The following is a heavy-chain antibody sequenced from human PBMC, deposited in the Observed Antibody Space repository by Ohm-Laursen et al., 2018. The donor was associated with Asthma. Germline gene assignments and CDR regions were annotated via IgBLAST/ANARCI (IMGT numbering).Heavy chain of an antibody. D-gene: IGHD4-11*01. J-gene: IGHJ6*02. CDR2: ISYDGSNK. Sequence: SLRLSCAASGFTFSSYAMSWVRQAPGKGLEWVAVISYDGSNKYYADSVKGRFTISRDNSKNTLYLQMNSLRAEDTAVYYCARDGPVTDESEGFYYYYYGMDVWGQGTTVTVSS. CDR1: GFTFSSYA. CDR3: ARDGPVTDESEGFYYYYYGMDV. V-gene: IGHV3-30*03.